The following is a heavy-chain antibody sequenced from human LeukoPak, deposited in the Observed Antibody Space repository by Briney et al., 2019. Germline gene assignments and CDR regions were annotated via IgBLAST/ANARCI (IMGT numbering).Heavy chain of an antibody. Sequence: PGGSLRFSCAASGFTFSDYYMSWIRQAPGKGLEWVSYISSSSSYTNYADSAKGRFTISRDNAKNSLYLQMNSLRAEDTAVYYCARARYGGDYWGQGTLVTVSS. CDR1: GFTFSDYY. V-gene: IGHV3-11*06. D-gene: IGHD4-23*01. J-gene: IGHJ4*02. CDR2: ISSSSSYT. CDR3: ARARYGGDY.